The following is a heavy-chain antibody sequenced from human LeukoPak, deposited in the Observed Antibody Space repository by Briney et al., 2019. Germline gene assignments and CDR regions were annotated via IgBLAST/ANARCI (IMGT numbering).Heavy chain of an antibody. CDR2: INPRTGGT. CDR3: VPSAGNGDYYFDY. V-gene: IGHV1-2*02. D-gene: IGHD4-17*01. CDR1: GYTFTNYY. J-gene: IGHJ4*02. Sequence: ASVKVSCKTSGYTFTNYYMHRVRQAPGQGLEWLGWINPRTGGTTYAQKFQGRVTMTRDTSISTAYVELSRLRSDDTAIYFCVPSAGNGDYYFDYWGQGTLVTVSS.